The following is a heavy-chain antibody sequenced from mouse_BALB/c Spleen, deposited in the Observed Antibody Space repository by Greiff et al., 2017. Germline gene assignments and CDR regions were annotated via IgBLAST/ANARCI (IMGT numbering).Heavy chain of an antibody. J-gene: IGHJ2*01. CDR3: TRSEGIPYFDY. V-gene: IGHV1S81*02. Sequence: VQLQQYGAELVKPGASVKLSCKASGYTFTSYYMYWVKQRPGQGLEWIGEINPSNGGTNFNEKFKSKATLTVDKSSSTAYMQLSSLTSEDSAVYYCTRSEGIPYFDYWGQGTTLTVSS. CDR2: INPSNGGT. CDR1: GYTFTSYY.